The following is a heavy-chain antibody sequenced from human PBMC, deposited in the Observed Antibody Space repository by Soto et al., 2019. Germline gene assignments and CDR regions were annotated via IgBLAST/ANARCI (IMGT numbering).Heavy chain of an antibody. D-gene: IGHD3-16*01. CDR3: AAAIPAEYVFPYYYMDV. V-gene: IGHV4-59*01. Sequence: QVQLQESGPGLVKPSETLSLTCTVSGASISSYHWSWIRQTPGKGLEWIGYIYYSGIANYNPSLKSRVTFSVDTSKHQVSLKLSSVTAADTGVYYCAAAIPAEYVFPYYYMDVWGKGTTVTVSS. CDR2: IYYSGIA. J-gene: IGHJ6*03. CDR1: GASISSYH.